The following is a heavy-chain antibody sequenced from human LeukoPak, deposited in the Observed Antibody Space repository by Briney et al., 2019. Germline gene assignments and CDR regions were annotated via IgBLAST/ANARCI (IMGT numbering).Heavy chain of an antibody. CDR2: INSDGSST. Sequence: GSLRLSCAASGFTFSSYWMSWVRQAPGKGLVWVSRINSDGSSTSYADSVKGRFTISRDNAKNTLYLQMNSLRAEDTAVYYCARVSPNTVTTLQYFDYWGQGTLVTVSS. D-gene: IGHD4-17*01. CDR3: ARVSPNTVTTLQYFDY. V-gene: IGHV3-74*01. J-gene: IGHJ4*02. CDR1: GFTFSSYW.